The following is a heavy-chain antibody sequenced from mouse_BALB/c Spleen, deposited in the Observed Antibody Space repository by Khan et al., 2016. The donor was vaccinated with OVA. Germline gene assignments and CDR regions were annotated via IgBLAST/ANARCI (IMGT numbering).Heavy chain of an antibody. V-gene: IGHV3-2*02. Sequence: VQLKQSGPGLVKPSQSLSLTCTVTGYSITSYYVRYFLRQFPGNILEWMGYISYSGSTSYNPSLRSRISITRDTPKNMFFLQMNSLTNEDTATFYCARQYYYGYAMDYWGQGTSVTVSS. D-gene: IGHD1-1*01. CDR2: ISYSGST. CDR3: ARQYYYGYAMDY. CDR1: GYSITSYYV. J-gene: IGHJ4*01.